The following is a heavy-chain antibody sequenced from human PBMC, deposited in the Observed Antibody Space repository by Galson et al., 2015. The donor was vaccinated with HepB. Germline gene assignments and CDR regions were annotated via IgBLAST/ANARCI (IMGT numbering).Heavy chain of an antibody. V-gene: IGHV1-3*04. CDR3: ARVLDMGYCTSIKCYAGNPIFRY. CDR2: INIVNNNT. Sequence: SVKVSCKASGYSFTNYAIHWVRQAPGQRLEWMGWINIVNNNTKYSQRFQGRVTITRDTSASTTYMELSSVRSEDTAVYYCARVLDMGYCTSIKCYAGNPIFRYWGQGTLVTVSS. D-gene: IGHD2-2*01. J-gene: IGHJ4*02. CDR1: GYSFTNYA.